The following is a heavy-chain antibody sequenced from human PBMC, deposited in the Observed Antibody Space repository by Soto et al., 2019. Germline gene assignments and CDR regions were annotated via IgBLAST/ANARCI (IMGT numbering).Heavy chain of an antibody. CDR1: GFTCSSYA. V-gene: IGHV3-23*01. CDR2: ISGSGGST. D-gene: IGHD6-13*01. Sequence: PGGSLRLSCAASGFTCSSYAMSWVCQAPGKGLEWVSAISGSGGSTYYADSVKGRFTISRDNSKNTLYLQMNSLRAEDTAVYYCAKDLAAAVRYYFAYRGQGTLVTVSS. CDR3: AKDLAAAVRYYFAY. J-gene: IGHJ4*02.